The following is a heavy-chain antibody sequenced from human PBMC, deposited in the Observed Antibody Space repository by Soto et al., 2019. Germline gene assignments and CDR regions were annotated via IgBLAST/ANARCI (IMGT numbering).Heavy chain of an antibody. CDR2: ISWNSGTI. V-gene: IGHV3-9*01. CDR1: GFSFDDYA. D-gene: IGHD2-8*02. Sequence: EVQVVESGGDLVQPGRSLRLSCAASGFSFDDYAMHWVRQAPGKGLEWVSGISWNSGTIGYADSVKGRFTISRDNAKKSLYLQMNSLGAEDTALYYCAKSTGGTANGMGVWGQGTTVTVSS. CDR3: AKSTGGTANGMGV. J-gene: IGHJ6*02.